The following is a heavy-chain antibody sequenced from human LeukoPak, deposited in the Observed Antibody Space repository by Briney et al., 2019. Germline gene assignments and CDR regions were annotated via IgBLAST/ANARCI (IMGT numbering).Heavy chain of an antibody. CDR2: ISGSGGST. CDR3: AKSVAIYFYYGLDV. CDR1: GFTFSSYA. J-gene: IGHJ6*02. V-gene: IGHV3-23*01. Sequence: GGSLRLSCAASGFTFSSYAMSWVRQTPGKGLEWVSAISGSGGSTYYADSVKGRFTISRDNSKNTLFLQMNSLRVEDTAPYYSAKSVAIYFYYGLDVWGQGTTVTVSS. D-gene: IGHD3-3*01.